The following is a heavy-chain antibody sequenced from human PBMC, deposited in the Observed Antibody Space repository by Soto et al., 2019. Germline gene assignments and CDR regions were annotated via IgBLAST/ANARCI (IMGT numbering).Heavy chain of an antibody. CDR3: AKPPDYNWNDY. CDR1: GFTFSSYA. V-gene: IGHV3-23*01. D-gene: IGHD1-20*01. CDR2: VSGSGGST. Sequence: EVQLLESGGGLVQPGGSLRLSCAASGFTFSSYAMSWVRQAPGKGLEWISAVSGSGGSTYYADSVKGRFTISRDNSKDTLYLQMNSREAEDTAVDYGAKPPDYNWNDYWGQGTLVTVSS. J-gene: IGHJ4*02.